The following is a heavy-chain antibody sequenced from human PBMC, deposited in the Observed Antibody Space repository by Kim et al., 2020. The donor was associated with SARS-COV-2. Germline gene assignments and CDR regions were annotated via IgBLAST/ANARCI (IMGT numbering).Heavy chain of an antibody. CDR1: GYTFVNYG. Sequence: ASVKVSCKASGYTFVNYGITWVRQAPGQGLEWMGWISTHSGETKEGQNFQGRLAMTTDTSTGTAYMELTNLRADDTAVYYCARDPTLILLVSQNSNGLDIWGQGTVVTVSA. D-gene: IGHD3-22*01. CDR2: ISTHSGET. V-gene: IGHV1-18*04. J-gene: IGHJ3*02. CDR3: ARDPTLILLVSQNSNGLDI.